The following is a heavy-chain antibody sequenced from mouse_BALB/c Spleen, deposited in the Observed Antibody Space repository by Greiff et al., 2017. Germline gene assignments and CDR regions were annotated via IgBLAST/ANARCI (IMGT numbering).Heavy chain of an antibody. CDR2: SRNKANDYTT. J-gene: IGHJ4*01. CDR1: GFTFSDFY. Sequence: EVKLVESGGGLVQPGGSLRLSCATSGFTFSDFYMEWVRQPPGKRLEWIAASRNKANDYTTEYSASVTGRFIVSRDTSQSILYLQMNALRAEDTAIYYCARDRWYYAMDYWGQGTSVTVSS. V-gene: IGHV7-1*02. CDR3: ARDRWYYAMDY.